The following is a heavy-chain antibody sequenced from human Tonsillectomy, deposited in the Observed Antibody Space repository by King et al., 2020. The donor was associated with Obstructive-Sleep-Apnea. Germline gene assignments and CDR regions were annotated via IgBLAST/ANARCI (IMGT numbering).Heavy chain of an antibody. D-gene: IGHD6-6*01. CDR2: IRHDGSKK. J-gene: IGHJ4*02. V-gene: IGHV3-30*02. CDR1: GFTFSSYG. CDR3: AKAQYTSSPDPPDY. Sequence: VQLVESGGGVVQPGRSLRLSCAASGFTFSSYGMHWVRQAPGKGLEWVAFIRHDGSKKYDADSVKGRFTISRDNSKNTLYLQMNSLRVEDTAVYYCAKAQYTSSPDPPDYWGQGTLVTVSS.